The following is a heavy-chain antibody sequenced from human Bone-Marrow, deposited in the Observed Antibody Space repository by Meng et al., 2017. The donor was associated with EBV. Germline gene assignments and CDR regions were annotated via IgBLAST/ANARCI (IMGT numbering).Heavy chain of an antibody. CDR1: GISAYW. D-gene: IGHD2-21*01. V-gene: IGHV3-74*01. J-gene: IGHJ4*02. Sequence: EGQVKESGGGLVQPGGSLRLSCVGSGISAYWMHWVRQVPGKGLVWVSRINEDGSVINYADSVKGRFTISRDNAKNTVSLQMNSLRAEDTAVYYCAKDCFGDKDSWGQGTLVTVSS. CDR2: INEDGSVI. CDR3: AKDCFGDKDS.